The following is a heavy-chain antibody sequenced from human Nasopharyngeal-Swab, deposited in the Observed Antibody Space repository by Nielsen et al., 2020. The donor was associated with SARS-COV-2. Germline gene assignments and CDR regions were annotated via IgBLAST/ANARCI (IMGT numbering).Heavy chain of an antibody. CDR2: ISTKTGAP. J-gene: IGHJ4*02. CDR1: GYTFTNYA. D-gene: IGHD1-1*01. Sequence: ASVKVSCKASGYTFTNYAINWVRQAPGQGPEYIGWISTKTGAPTYAQAFTGRFVISLDTSVSTTYLQISSLKADDTAVYYCARENQEYANIWIDYWGQGTQVTVSS. CDR3: ARENQEYANIWIDY. V-gene: IGHV7-4-1*02.